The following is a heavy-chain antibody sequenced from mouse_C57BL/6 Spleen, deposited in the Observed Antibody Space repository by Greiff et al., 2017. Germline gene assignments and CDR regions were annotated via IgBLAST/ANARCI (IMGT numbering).Heavy chain of an antibody. J-gene: IGHJ1*03. CDR1: GFTFSDYG. CDR2: ISSGSSTI. V-gene: IGHV5-17*01. CDR3: ARRYYCSSYWYFDV. Sequence: EVQRVESGGGLVKPGGSLKLSCAASGFTFSDYGMHWVRQAPEKGLGWVAYISSGSSTIYYADTVKGRFPISRDNAKNTLFLQMTSLRSEDTAMXYFARRYYCSSYWYFDVWGTGTTVTVSS. D-gene: IGHD1-1*01.